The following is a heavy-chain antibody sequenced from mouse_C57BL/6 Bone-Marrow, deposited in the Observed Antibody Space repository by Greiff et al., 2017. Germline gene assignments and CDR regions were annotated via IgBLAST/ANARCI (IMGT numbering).Heavy chain of an antibody. J-gene: IGHJ4*01. CDR3: ARDRDGSSPLYAMDY. Sequence: VQLQQSGPGLVKPSQSLSLTCSVTGYSITSGYYWNWIRQFPGNKLEWMGYISYDGSNNYNPSLKNRISITRDTSKNQFFLKLNSVTTEDTATYYCARDRDGSSPLYAMDYWGQGTSGTVSS. CDR1: GYSITSGYY. CDR2: ISYDGSN. D-gene: IGHD1-1*01. V-gene: IGHV3-6*01.